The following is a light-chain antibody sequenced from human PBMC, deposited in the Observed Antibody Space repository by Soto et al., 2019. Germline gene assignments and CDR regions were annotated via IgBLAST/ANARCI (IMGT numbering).Light chain of an antibody. V-gene: IGKV3-11*01. J-gene: IGKJ4*01. CDR2: DAS. CDR3: QQRSNWPLT. Sequence: EIVLTQSQATQSLSPGERATLSCSASQSVSSYLAWYQQKPGQAPRLLIYDASNRATGIPARFSGSGSGTDFTLTISRLEPEDFAVYYCQQRSNWPLTFGGGTKVEIK. CDR1: QSVSSY.